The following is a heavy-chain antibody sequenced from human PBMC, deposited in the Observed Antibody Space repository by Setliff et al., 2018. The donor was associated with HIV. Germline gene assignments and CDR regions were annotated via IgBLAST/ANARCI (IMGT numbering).Heavy chain of an antibody. CDR3: ARGVARQVVIDRWFDP. J-gene: IGHJ5*02. Sequence: SETLSLTCAVFGGSFSDFYWSWIRQPPGKGLAWIGEISYSGSTVYNPSLKSRVTMSVDGSKNLVSLNLNSVTAADTAIYYCARGVARQVVIDRWFDPWGQGTPVTV. V-gene: IGHV4-34*01. CDR1: GGSFSDFY. CDR2: ISYSGST.